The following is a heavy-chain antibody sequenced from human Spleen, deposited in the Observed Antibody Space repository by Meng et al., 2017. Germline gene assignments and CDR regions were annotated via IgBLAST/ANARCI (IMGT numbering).Heavy chain of an antibody. J-gene: IGHJ4*02. CDR1: GFTFNNAW. D-gene: IGHD4-23*01. V-gene: IGHV3-15*01. Sequence: GESLKISCAASGFTFNNAWMSWVRQAPGKGLEWVGRIKSKTDGGTTDYAAPVKGRFTISRDDSKSTLYLHMSSLKTENTAVYYCTTEFGGNGYWGQGTLVTVSS. CDR2: IKSKTDGGTT. CDR3: TTEFGGNGY.